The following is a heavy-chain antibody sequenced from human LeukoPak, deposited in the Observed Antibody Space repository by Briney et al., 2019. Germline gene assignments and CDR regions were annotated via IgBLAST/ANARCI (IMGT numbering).Heavy chain of an antibody. CDR1: GGSISARNYQ. V-gene: IGHV4-39*07. D-gene: IGHD5-24*01. CDR3: ATGRDAYNWYFQH. Sequence: PSETLSLTCSVSGGSISARNYQWGWIRQPPGKGLEWIGSLYESGSTYFNPSLRSRVTISVDTSKNQFSLKLNSLTAVDTAVYNCATGRDAYNWYFQHWGQGTLVTVSS. CDR2: LYESGST. J-gene: IGHJ1*01.